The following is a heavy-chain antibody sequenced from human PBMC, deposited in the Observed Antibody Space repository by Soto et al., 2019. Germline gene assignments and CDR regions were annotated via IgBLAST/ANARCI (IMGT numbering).Heavy chain of an antibody. CDR3: ARGSPPTFDY. V-gene: IGHV1-3*01. D-gene: IGHD1-26*01. J-gene: IGHJ4*02. CDR1: GYTFSNYA. CDR2: INAGNGNT. Sequence: ASVKVSCKASGYTFSNYAIHWVRQAPGQRLEWMGWINAGNGNTKSSQKFQGRVTITRDTSASTAYMELSSLRSEDTAVYYCARGSPPTFDYWGQGTLVTVSS.